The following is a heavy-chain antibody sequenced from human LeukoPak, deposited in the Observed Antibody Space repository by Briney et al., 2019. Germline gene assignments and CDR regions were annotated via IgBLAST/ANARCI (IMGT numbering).Heavy chain of an antibody. J-gene: IGHJ6*02. CDR3: ANGGPGRYYYYGMDV. Sequence: GGSLRLSCAASGFTVSSNYMSWVRQAPGKGLEWVSVIYSGGSTYYADSVKGRFTISRDNSKNTLYLQMNSLRAEDTAVYYCANGGPGRYYYYGMDVWGQGTTVTVSS. CDR2: IYSGGST. D-gene: IGHD3-16*01. CDR1: GFTVSSNY. V-gene: IGHV3-66*01.